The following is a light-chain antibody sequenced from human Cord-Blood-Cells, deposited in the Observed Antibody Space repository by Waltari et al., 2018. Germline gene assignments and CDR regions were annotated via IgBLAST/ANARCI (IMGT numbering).Light chain of an antibody. Sequence: QSALTQPASVSGSPGQSITISCTGTSSDVGRYNLVSWYQQHPGTAPKLMIYEVSKRPSGVSNRFSGSKSGNTASLTISGLQAEDEADYYCCSYAGSSTYVFGTGTKVTVL. CDR3: CSYAGSSTYV. CDR2: EVS. J-gene: IGLJ1*01. V-gene: IGLV2-23*02. CDR1: SSDVGRYNL.